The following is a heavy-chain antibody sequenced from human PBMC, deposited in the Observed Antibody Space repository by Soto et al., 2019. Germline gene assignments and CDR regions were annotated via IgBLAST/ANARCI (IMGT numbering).Heavy chain of an antibody. CDR3: ARGHLGITTTGTWYDFDY. CDR2: IYYSGRT. J-gene: IGHJ4*01. V-gene: IGHV4-59*01. Sequence: QVQLQESGPRLVKPSETLSLTCTVSGDSISSYYWTWIRQPPGKGLEYIGYIYYSGRTYYNPSLKSRVTISVDTSKNQFSLKLSSVTAADTAVYYCARGHLGITTTGTWYDFDYWGQEPWSPSRQ. CDR1: GDSISSYY. D-gene: IGHD2-15*01.